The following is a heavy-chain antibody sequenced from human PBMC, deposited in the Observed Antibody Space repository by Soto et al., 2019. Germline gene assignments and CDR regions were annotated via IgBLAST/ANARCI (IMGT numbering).Heavy chain of an antibody. J-gene: IGHJ4*02. D-gene: IGHD6-6*01. V-gene: IGHV4-39*01. CDR3: ARPYFSSSSMFDY. Sequence: SETLSLTCTVSGDSISSSTYYWGWIRQPPGKGLEWIGCIYHTGTTYYNPSLKSRVTISVDTSKNRFSLKLSSVTAADTAVYYCARPYFSSSSMFDYWGQGTLVTVSS. CDR2: IYHTGTT. CDR1: GDSISSSTYY.